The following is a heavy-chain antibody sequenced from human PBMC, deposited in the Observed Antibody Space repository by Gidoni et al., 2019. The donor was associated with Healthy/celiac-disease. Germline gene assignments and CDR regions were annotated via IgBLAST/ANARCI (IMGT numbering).Heavy chain of an antibody. CDR1: GFTFSDYY. V-gene: IGHV3-11*01. Sequence: QVQLVESGGGLVKPGGSLRLSCAASGFTFSDYYMSWIRQAPGKGLGWVSYISRSGSTIYYADSVKGRFTISRDNAKNSLYLQMNSLRAEDTAVYYCARDMVDYYDSSGYFNLDAFDIWGQGTMVTVSS. CDR2: ISRSGSTI. CDR3: ARDMVDYYDSSGYFNLDAFDI. D-gene: IGHD3-22*01. J-gene: IGHJ3*02.